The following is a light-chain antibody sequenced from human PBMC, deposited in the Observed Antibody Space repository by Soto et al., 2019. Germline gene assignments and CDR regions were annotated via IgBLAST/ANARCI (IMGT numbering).Light chain of an antibody. CDR2: GAS. Sequence: IVLTQSPGTLSLSPWERATLSCRASQSVSSSYLAWYQQKPGQAPRLLIYGASSRATGIPDRFSGSGSGTDFTLTISSLQPDDFATYYCQQYNSYPLTFGGGTKVDIK. J-gene: IGKJ4*01. CDR1: QSVSSSY. V-gene: IGKV3-20*01. CDR3: QQYNSYPLT.